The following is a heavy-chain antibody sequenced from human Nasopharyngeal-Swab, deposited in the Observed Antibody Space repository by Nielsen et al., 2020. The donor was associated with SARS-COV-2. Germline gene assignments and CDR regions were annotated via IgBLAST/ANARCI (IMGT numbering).Heavy chain of an antibody. V-gene: IGHV4-34*01. J-gene: IGHJ6*02. CDR1: GGSFSGYY. D-gene: IGHD6-25*01. CDR2: INHSGST. Sequence: SETLSLTCAVYGGSFSGYYWSWIRQPPGKGLEWTGEINHSGSTNYNPSLKSRVTISVDTSKNQFSLKLSSVTAADTAVYYCARLLAAYHYYYYYGMDVWGQGTTVTVSS. CDR3: ARLLAAYHYYYYYGMDV.